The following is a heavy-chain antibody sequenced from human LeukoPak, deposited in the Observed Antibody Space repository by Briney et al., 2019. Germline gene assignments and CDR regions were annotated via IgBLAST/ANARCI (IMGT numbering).Heavy chain of an antibody. V-gene: IGHV1-69*01. CDR1: GGTFSSYA. D-gene: IGHD2-15*01. CDR3: ARLLLLAPFHQYYYGMDV. Sequence: SVKVSCKASGGTFSSYAISWVRQAPGQGLEWMGGIIPIFGTANYTQKFQGRVTITADESTSTAYMELSSLRSEDTAVYYCARLLLLAPFHQYYYGMDVWGKGTTVTVSS. CDR2: IIPIFGTA. J-gene: IGHJ6*04.